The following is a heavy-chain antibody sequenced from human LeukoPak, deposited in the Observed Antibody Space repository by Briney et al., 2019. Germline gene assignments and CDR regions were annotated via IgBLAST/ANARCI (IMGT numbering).Heavy chain of an antibody. V-gene: IGHV4-34*01. CDR3: ARGAQYPLRYFDWLLSSGMDV. D-gene: IGHD3-9*01. J-gene: IGHJ6*02. Sequence: SETLSLTCAVYGGSFSGYYWSWIRQPPGKGPEWIGEINHSGSTNYNPSLKSRVTISVDTSKNQFSLKLSSVTAADTAVYYCARGAQYPLRYFDWLLSSGMDVWGQGTTVTVSS. CDR2: INHSGST. CDR1: GGSFSGYY.